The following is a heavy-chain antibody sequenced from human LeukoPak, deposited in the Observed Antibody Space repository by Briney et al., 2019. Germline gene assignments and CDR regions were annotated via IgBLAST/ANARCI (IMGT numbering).Heavy chain of an antibody. V-gene: IGHV3-23*01. J-gene: IGHJ4*02. CDR1: GFTFNSYA. CDR2: ISGSGGNT. D-gene: IGHD2-2*01. CDR3: ARDGVPAAFDH. Sequence: VQPGGSLRLSCATSGFTFNSYAVSWVRQAPGKGLEWVSSISGSGGNTYYADSVKGRFTISRDNFRNTLNLQMNSLRAEDTAVYYCARDGVPAAFDHWGQGTLVTVSS.